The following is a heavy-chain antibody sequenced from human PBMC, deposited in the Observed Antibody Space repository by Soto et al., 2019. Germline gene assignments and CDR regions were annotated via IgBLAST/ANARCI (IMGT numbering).Heavy chain of an antibody. CDR2: ITSSSSTI. CDR1: GFTFSSYS. CDR3: ARGREYGSGISCYIDY. V-gene: IGHV3-48*02. Sequence: GGSLRLSFAASGFTFSSYSLYWVRQAPGKGLEWVSYITSSSSTIYYAYYVQGLFTSSRDNANDSLYLQINSLKYEETAVYYCARGREYGSGISCYIDYGGRGILVTVSS. D-gene: IGHD2-2*02. J-gene: IGHJ4*02.